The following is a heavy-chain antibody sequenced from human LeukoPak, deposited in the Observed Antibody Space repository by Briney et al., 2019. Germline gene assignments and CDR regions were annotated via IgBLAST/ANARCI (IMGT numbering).Heavy chain of an antibody. V-gene: IGHV4-4*07. CDR2: IYSSGST. CDR1: GGSISSYY. J-gene: IGHJ5*02. CDR3: ARDGLGSGWYSVWFDP. D-gene: IGHD6-19*01. Sequence: SSETLSLTCTVSGGSISSYYWSWIRQPAGKGLEWIGRIYSSGSTNYNASLKSRVTMSIETSKNQFSLKLSSVTAADTAMYYCARDGLGSGWYSVWFDPWGQGTLVTVS.